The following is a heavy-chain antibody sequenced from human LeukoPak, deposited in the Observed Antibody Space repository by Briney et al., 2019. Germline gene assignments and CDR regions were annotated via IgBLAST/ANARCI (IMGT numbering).Heavy chain of an antibody. V-gene: IGHV4-61*02. J-gene: IGHJ5*02. CDR3: ARASTSWNWFDP. CDR2: IYTSGST. D-gene: IGHD2-2*01. CDR1: GGPISSGSYY. Sequence: SQTLSLTCTVSGGPISSGSYYWSWIRQPAGKGLEWIGRIYTSGSTNYNPSLKSRVTISVDTSKNQFSLKLSSVTAADTAVYYCARASTSWNWFDPWGQGTLVTVSS.